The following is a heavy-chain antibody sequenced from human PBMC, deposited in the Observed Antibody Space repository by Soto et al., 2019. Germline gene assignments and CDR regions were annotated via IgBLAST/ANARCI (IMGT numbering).Heavy chain of an antibody. CDR3: AKEWVYDSSGWSFDY. J-gene: IGHJ4*02. CDR1: GFTFSTSG. CDR2: ISDDGSKK. V-gene: IGHV3-30*18. D-gene: IGHD3-22*01. Sequence: QVQLVESGGGVVQPGRSLRLSYAASGFTFSTSGMHWVRQAPGKELEWVAVISDDGSKKYYADSVKGRFTISRDNSKNTLYLQMNSLRAEDTAVYYCAKEWVYDSSGWSFDYWGQGTLVTVSS.